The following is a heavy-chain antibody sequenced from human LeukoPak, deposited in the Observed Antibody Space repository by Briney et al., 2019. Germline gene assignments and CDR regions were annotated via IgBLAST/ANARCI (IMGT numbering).Heavy chain of an antibody. CDR1: GYTFTSYD. J-gene: IGHJ6*03. CDR2: MNPNSGNT. CDR3: ARDRGFWVHYYYMDV. Sequence: ASVKVSCKASGYTFTSYDINWVRQATGQGLEWMGWMNPNSGNTGYAQKFQGRVTMTRDTSISTAYMELSRLRSDDTAVYYCARDRGFWVHYYYMDVWGKGTTVTVSS. D-gene: IGHD3-10*01. V-gene: IGHV1-8*01.